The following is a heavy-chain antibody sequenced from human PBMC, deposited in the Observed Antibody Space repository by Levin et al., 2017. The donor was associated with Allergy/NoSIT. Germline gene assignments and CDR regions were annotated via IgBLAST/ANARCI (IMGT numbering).Heavy chain of an antibody. D-gene: IGHD2-15*01. CDR2: IKQDGSEK. V-gene: IGHV3-7*01. Sequence: ASVKVSCAASGFTFSSYWMSWVRQAPGKGLEWVANIKQDGSEKYYVDSVKGRFTISRDNAKNSLYLQMNSLRAEDTAVYYCARDQGGTDDYWGQGTLVTVSS. CDR3: ARDQGGTDDY. CDR1: GFTFSSYW. J-gene: IGHJ4*02.